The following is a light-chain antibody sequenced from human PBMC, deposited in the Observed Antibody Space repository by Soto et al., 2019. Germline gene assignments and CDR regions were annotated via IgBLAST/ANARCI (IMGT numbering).Light chain of an antibody. CDR2: AVF. CDR1: QDISNF. V-gene: IGKV1-9*01. Sequence: DIQLTQSPSFLSASVGYRVTITCRASQDISNFLAWFQQKPGRAPKLLIYAVFTLQSGVPSRFSGSGSGAEFTLTISSLQPEDSATYYCQQLDSYPLTFGGGTKVDIK. CDR3: QQLDSYPLT. J-gene: IGKJ4*01.